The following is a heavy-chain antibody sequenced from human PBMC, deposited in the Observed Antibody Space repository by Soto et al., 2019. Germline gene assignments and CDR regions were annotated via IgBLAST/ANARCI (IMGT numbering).Heavy chain of an antibody. Sequence: QVQLVESGGGVVQPGRSLRLSCAASGFTFTSYAMHWVRQAPGKGLEWVAVISYDGSNKFYADSVKGRFTISRDNSKNTLYLTMNSLRAEDTAVYYCARGASSGYYYLPWATAFEIWGQGTMVTVSS. CDR1: GFTFTSYA. V-gene: IGHV3-30-3*01. CDR3: ARGASSGYYYLPWATAFEI. CDR2: ISYDGSNK. D-gene: IGHD3-22*01. J-gene: IGHJ3*02.